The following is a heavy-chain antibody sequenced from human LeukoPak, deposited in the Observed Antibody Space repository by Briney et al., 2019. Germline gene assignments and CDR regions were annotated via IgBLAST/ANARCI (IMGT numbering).Heavy chain of an antibody. Sequence: TGGSLRLSCAASGFTFSSYSMNWVRQAPGKGLEWVSSISSSSSYIYYADSAKGRFTISRDNTKNSLYLQMNSLRAEDTAVYYCAREVLKGIDYWGQGTLVTVSS. CDR3: AREVLKGIDY. D-gene: IGHD2-8*01. V-gene: IGHV3-21*01. CDR2: ISSSSSYI. CDR1: GFTFSSYS. J-gene: IGHJ4*02.